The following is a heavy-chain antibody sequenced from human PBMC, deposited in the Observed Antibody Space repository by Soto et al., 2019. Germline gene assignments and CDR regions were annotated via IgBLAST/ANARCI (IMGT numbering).Heavy chain of an antibody. CDR1: GGSISSSSYY. Sequence: SETLSLTCTVSGGSISSSSYYWCWIRQPPGKGLEGSGSIYYSGSTYYNPSLKSRVTIAVDTSKDQFSLKLSSVTAADTAVYYCASPFTSSSHKGGLGDGMDVWGQGTTVPVSS. CDR2: IYYSGST. D-gene: IGHD6-6*01. CDR3: ASPFTSSSHKGGLGDGMDV. J-gene: IGHJ6*02. V-gene: IGHV4-39*01.